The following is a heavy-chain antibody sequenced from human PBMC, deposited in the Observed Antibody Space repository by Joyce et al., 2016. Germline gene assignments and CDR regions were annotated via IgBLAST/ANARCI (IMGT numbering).Heavy chain of an antibody. Sequence: EVQLVESGGGLIQPGGSPRLSCAASGFTVRSNYMSWVRQAPGQGLEWVSILHTGGNTYYADSVKGRFTIARDHSKNTLDLQMNSLRAEDTAVYYCARVRITMIEGLTDYYYMDVWGKGTKVTVSS. CDR2: LHTGGNT. J-gene: IGHJ6*03. CDR3: ARVRITMIEGLTDYYYMDV. V-gene: IGHV3-53*01. D-gene: IGHD3-22*01. CDR1: GFTVRSNY.